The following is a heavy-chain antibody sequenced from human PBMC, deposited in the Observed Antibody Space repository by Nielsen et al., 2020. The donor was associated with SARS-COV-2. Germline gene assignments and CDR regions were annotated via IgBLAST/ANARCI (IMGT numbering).Heavy chain of an antibody. J-gene: IGHJ4*02. CDR2: IYYSGIT. CDR3: ARLNRRILTPLALASLRFDF. CDR1: GDSMSSSDYY. D-gene: IGHD3-3*02. V-gene: IGHV4-39*01. Sequence: SGTLSLTCNVSGDSMSSSDYYWAFHRQPPGRGLEWVGSIYYSGITYYNPSLKSRVTMSVDTSKNQFSLRLNSVTAADTAVYYCARLNRRILTPLALASLRFDFWGRGALVTVSS.